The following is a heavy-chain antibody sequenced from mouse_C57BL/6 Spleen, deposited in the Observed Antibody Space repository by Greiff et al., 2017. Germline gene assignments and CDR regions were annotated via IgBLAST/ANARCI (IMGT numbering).Heavy chain of an antibody. CDR3: ARVDYSNFDV. CDR2: INPGSGGT. V-gene: IGHV1-54*01. CDR1: GYAFTNYL. Sequence: QVQLQQSGAELVRPGTSVKVSCKASGYAFTNYLIEWVKQRPGQGLEWIGVINPGSGGTNYNEKFKGKATLTADKSSSTAYMQLSSLTSEDSAVYFCARVDYSNFDVWGTGTTVTVSS. J-gene: IGHJ1*03. D-gene: IGHD2-5*01.